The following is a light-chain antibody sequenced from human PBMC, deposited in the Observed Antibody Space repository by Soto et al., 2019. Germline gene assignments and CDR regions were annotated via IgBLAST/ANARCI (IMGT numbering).Light chain of an antibody. CDR1: SSDVGGYNY. V-gene: IGLV2-8*01. Sequence: HSVLTQPPSASGSPGQSVTISCTGTSSDVGGYNYVSWYQQHPGRAPTLMIYEVSKRPSGVPDRFSGYKSGNTASLTVSGLQTEDEADYYCSSYAGSNNQVFGTGNKLTVL. CDR2: EVS. J-gene: IGLJ1*01. CDR3: SSYAGSNNQV.